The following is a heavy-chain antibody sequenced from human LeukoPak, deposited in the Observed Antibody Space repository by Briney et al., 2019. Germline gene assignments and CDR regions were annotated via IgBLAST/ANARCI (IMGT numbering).Heavy chain of an antibody. CDR2: INHSGST. Sequence: PSETLSLTCAVSGGSFSGYYWSWIRQPPGKGLEWIGEINHSGSTNYNPSLKSRVTISVDTSKNQFSLKLSSVTAADTAVYYCARGFWSAACQFDYWGQGTLVTVSS. CDR1: GGSFSGYY. D-gene: IGHD3-3*01. V-gene: IGHV4-34*01. J-gene: IGHJ4*02. CDR3: ARGFWSAACQFDY.